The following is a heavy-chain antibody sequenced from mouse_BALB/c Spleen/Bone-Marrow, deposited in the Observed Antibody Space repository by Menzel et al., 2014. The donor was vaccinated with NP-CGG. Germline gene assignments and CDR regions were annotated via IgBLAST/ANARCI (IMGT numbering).Heavy chain of an antibody. CDR3: AREGWLLRFDY. CDR2: INPYNDGT. J-gene: IGHJ2*01. D-gene: IGHD2-3*01. V-gene: IGHV1-14*01. Sequence: EVQLQQSGPELVKPGASVKMSCKASGYTFTAYVMHWVKQKPGQGLEWIGYINPYNDGTNYIEKFKGKATLTSDIPSSTAYMELNSLTSEDSAVYYCAREGWLLRFDYWGQGTTLTVSS. CDR1: GYTFTAYV.